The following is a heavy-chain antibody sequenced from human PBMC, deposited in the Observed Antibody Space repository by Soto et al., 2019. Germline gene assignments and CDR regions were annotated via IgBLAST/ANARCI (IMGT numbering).Heavy chain of an antibody. CDR2: IYWDDDK. CDR1: WSSLNTSVEG. Sequence: TQPLTQTCTFPWSSLNTSVEGVCWIRHPPGKALEWLALIYWDDDKRYSPSLKRRLTITKDTSKNQVVLTMTNMDPVDTATYYCVYGAFQAAAGGNWFDPWGQGTLVNVSS. J-gene: IGHJ5*02. D-gene: IGHD6-13*01. CDR3: VYGAFQAAAGGNWFDP. V-gene: IGHV2-5*02.